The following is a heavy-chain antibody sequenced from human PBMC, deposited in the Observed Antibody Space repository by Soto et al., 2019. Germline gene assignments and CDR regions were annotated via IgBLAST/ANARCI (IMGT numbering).Heavy chain of an antibody. Sequence: QVQLVQSGAEVKKPGASVKLSCKASGYTFTNYYIHWVRHAPGKGLEWMAIINPNGGSTNYAKKFQGRVTLTRDTSTSTVYMDLSILKSEDTAVYYCARGLAAGDYWGQGTLVTVSS. CDR1: GYTFTNYY. CDR2: INPNGGST. J-gene: IGHJ4*02. V-gene: IGHV1-46*01. CDR3: ARGLAAGDY. D-gene: IGHD6-13*01.